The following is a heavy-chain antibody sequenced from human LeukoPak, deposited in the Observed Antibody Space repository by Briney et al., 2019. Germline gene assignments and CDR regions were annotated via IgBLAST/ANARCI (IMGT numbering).Heavy chain of an antibody. CDR3: ARDRGYSYGYPFDY. D-gene: IGHD5-18*01. J-gene: IGHJ4*02. CDR2: INANSGGT. CDR1: GYTFTGYY. Sequence: ASVKVSCKASGYTFTGYYMHWVRQAPGQGREWMGRINANSGGTNYAQKFQGRVTMTRDTSISTAYMELSRLRSDDTAVYYCARDRGYSYGYPFDYWGQGTLVTVSS. V-gene: IGHV1-2*06.